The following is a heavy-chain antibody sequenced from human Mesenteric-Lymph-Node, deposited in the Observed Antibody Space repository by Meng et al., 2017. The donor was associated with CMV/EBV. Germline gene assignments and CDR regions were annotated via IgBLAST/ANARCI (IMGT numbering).Heavy chain of an antibody. J-gene: IGHJ6*02. CDR3: AKELVVTGYPHYYYYYYGMDV. CDR2: ISGSGGST. D-gene: IGHD3-9*01. Sequence: GESLKISCAASGFTFSSYAMSWVRQAPGKGLEWVSAISGSGGSTYYADSVKGRFTISRDNSKNTLYLQMNSLRAEDTAVYYCAKELVVTGYPHYYYYYYGMDVWGQGTTVTVSS. CDR1: GFTFSSYA. V-gene: IGHV3-23*01.